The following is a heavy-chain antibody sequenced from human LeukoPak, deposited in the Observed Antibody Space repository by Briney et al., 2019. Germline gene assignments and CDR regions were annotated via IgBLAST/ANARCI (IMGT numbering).Heavy chain of an antibody. V-gene: IGHV3-21*01. CDR2: ISSTSTFI. Sequence: KSGGSLRLSCAASAFTFSRYSMNWVRQAPGKGLEWVASISSTSTFIYSADSVKGRFTISRDTAKNSLFLQMNSLRAEDTAIYYCARDYFDSSDYPQTYYYYYMDVWGKGTTVTVSS. J-gene: IGHJ6*03. CDR3: ARDYFDSSDYPQTYYYYYMDV. D-gene: IGHD3-22*01. CDR1: AFTFSRYS.